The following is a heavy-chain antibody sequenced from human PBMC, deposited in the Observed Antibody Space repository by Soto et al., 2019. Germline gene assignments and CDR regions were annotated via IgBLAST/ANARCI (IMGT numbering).Heavy chain of an antibody. Sequence: GSLRLSCAASGFTFSSYSMNWVRQAPGKGLEWVSSISSSSSYIYYADSVEGRFTISRDNAKNSLYLQMNSLRAEDTAVYYCAREAYYYDSSGYYHWGQGTLVTVSS. J-gene: IGHJ5*02. CDR3: AREAYYYDSSGYYH. V-gene: IGHV3-21*01. CDR1: GFTFSSYS. D-gene: IGHD3-22*01. CDR2: ISSSSSYI.